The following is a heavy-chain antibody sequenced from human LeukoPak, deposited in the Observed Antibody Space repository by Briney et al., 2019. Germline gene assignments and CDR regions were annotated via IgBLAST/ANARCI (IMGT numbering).Heavy chain of an antibody. CDR1: GYTFTGYY. CDR2: INPNSGGT. CDR3: ARRADTTMGNALDI. D-gene: IGHD5-18*01. J-gene: IGHJ3*02. V-gene: IGHV1-2*02. Sequence: ASVKVSCKASGYTFTGYYMHWVRQAPGQGLVWMGWINPNSGGTNYAQKFQGRVTMTRDTSITTADMERSSLRSDDTAVYYCARRADTTMGNALDIWGQGTMVTVSS.